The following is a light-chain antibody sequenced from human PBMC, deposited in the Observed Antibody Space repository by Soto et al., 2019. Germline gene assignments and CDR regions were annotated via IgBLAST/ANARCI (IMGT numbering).Light chain of an antibody. CDR2: DAA. V-gene: IGKV1-33*01. CDR3: QQYDNLPLT. CDR1: HDISDY. J-gene: IGKJ4*01. Sequence: DIQMTQSPSSLSASVGDRVTITCQASHDISDYVNWFQQKPGKPPTLLIYDAAHLETGVPSRFSGSGSGTEFSLTISSLQAEGFATYYCQQYDNLPLTFGGGTRVEIK.